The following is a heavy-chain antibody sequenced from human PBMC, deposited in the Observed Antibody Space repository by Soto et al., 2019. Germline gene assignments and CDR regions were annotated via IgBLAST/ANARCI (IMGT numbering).Heavy chain of an antibody. J-gene: IGHJ3*02. CDR1: GFTFSSYG. V-gene: IGHV3-30*18. CDR3: AKDLGHGGRGAFDI. CDR2: ISYDGSNK. Sequence: QVQLVESGGGVVQPGRSLRLSCAASGFTFSSYGMHWVRQAPGKGLEWVAVISYDGSNKYYADSVKGRFTISRDNSKNTLYLQMNSLRAADTAVYYCAKDLGHGGRGAFDIWGQGTRVTVSS. D-gene: IGHD7-27*01.